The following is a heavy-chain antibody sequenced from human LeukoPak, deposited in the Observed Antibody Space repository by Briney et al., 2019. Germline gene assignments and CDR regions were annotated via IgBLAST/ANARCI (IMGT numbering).Heavy chain of an antibody. J-gene: IGHJ6*03. V-gene: IGHV1-2*02. CDR3: ARDGFCSSTSCYSPMDV. CDR2: INPNSGGT. Sequence: ASVKVSCKVSGYTLTESSMHWVRQAPGQGLEWMGWINPNSGGTNYAQKFQGRVTMTRDTSISTAYMELSRLRSDDTAVYYCARDGFCSSTSCYSPMDVWGKGTTVTISS. CDR1: GYTLTESS. D-gene: IGHD2-2*01.